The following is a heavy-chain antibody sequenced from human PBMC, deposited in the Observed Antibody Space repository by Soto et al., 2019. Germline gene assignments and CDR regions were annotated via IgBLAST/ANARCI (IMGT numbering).Heavy chain of an antibody. CDR2: ISSSGSTI. J-gene: IGHJ6*02. D-gene: IGHD3-10*01. Sequence: PVGSLRLSCAASGFTFSSYEMNWVRQAPGKGLEWVSYISSSGSTIYYADSVKGRFTISRDNAKNSLYLQMNSLRAEDTAVYYCAGLITMALDYYGMDVWGQGTTVTVSS. CDR3: AGLITMALDYYGMDV. V-gene: IGHV3-48*03. CDR1: GFTFSSYE.